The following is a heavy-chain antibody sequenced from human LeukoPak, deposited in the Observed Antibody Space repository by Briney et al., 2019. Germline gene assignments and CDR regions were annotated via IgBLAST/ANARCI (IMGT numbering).Heavy chain of an antibody. V-gene: IGHV3-30*18. D-gene: IGHD3-10*01. CDR1: GFTLSSYG. J-gene: IGHJ4*02. CDR3: AKDSKRWKTYYYEAGSYYFDY. CDR2: ISYDGSNK. Sequence: GGSLRLSCAASGFTLSSYGMHWVRQAPGKGVEWVALISYDGSNKYYADSVKGRFTISRDNSKNTLYLQMNSLRPEDTAVYYCAKDSKRWKTYYYEAGSYYFDYWGQGTRVTVSS.